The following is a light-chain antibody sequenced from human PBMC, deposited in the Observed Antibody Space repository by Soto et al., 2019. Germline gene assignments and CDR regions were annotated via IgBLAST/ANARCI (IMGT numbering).Light chain of an antibody. Sequence: DIVMTQSPDSLAVSLGERATINCKSSQSVLYSSDNKNYLAWYQQKPGQPPRLLIYWASTRESGVPDRFSGGGSGTDFSLTSSSLQAEDVAVYHCQQYYSTSWTFGQGTKVEIK. J-gene: IGKJ1*01. CDR2: WAS. CDR1: QSVLYSSDNKNY. V-gene: IGKV4-1*01. CDR3: QQYYSTSWT.